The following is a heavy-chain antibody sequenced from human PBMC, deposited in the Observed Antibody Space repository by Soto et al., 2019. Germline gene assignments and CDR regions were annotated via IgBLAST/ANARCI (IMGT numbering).Heavy chain of an antibody. CDR2: ISSSSIYI. Sequence: EVQLVESGGGLVKPGGSLRLSCAASGFTFSSYSMNCVRQAPGKGLEWVSSISSSSIYIYYADSVKGRFTISRDNAKNSLYLQMNSLRAEDTAVYYCARGLYYYDSSAYYSPWGQGTLVTVSS. CDR1: GFTFSSYS. V-gene: IGHV3-21*01. J-gene: IGHJ5*02. CDR3: ARGLYYYDSSAYYSP. D-gene: IGHD3-22*01.